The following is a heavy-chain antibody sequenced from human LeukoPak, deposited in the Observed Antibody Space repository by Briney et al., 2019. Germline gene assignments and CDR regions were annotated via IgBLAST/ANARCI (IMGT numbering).Heavy chain of an antibody. D-gene: IGHD3-22*01. Sequence: GGSLRLSCAASGFTFSDCFMSWVRQAPGKGLEWVSFISGRGDTMYYVDSVKGRFTISRDNAKNSLYLQMNSLRAEDTAVYYCARAPSDSTGSALDYWGQGTLVTVSS. CDR2: ISGRGDTM. V-gene: IGHV3-11*01. CDR3: ARAPSDSTGSALDY. CDR1: GFTFSDCF. J-gene: IGHJ4*02.